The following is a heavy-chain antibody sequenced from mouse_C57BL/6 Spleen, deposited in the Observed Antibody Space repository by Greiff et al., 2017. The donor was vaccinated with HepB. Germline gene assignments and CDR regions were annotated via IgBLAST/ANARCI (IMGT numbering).Heavy chain of an antibody. J-gene: IGHJ1*03. D-gene: IGHD1-1*01. CDR3: ARGFTTVVEVWYFDV. Sequence: VQLQQSGPELVKPGASVKISCKASGYTFTDYYMNWVKQSHGKSLEWIGDINPNNGGTSYNQKFKGKATLTVDKSSSTAYMELRSLTSEDSAVYYCARGFTTVVEVWYFDVWGTGTTVTVSS. CDR2: INPNNGGT. V-gene: IGHV1-26*01. CDR1: GYTFTDYY.